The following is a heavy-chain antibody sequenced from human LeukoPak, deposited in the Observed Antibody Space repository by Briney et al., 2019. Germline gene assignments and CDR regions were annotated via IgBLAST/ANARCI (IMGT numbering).Heavy chain of an antibody. CDR1: RGSISNYY. CDR3: ARDKEYCGGDCSYWYFDL. V-gene: IGHV4-4*07. D-gene: IGHD2-21*02. J-gene: IGHJ2*01. Sequence: PSETLSLTCTVSRGSISNYYWSWIRQPAGKGLEWIGRIYSSGSTNYNPSLKCRVTMSLDTSMNQFSLKLSSVTAADTAVYYCARDKEYCGGDCSYWYFDLWGRGTAVTVSS. CDR2: IYSSGST.